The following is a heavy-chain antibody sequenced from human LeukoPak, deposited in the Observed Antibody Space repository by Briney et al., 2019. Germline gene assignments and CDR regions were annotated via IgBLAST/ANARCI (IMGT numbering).Heavy chain of an antibody. CDR2: IRYDGSNK. CDR1: GFTFSSYG. CDR3: ARDGPAHHQQWLVGGAFDI. D-gene: IGHD6-19*01. Sequence: PGGSLRLSCAASGFTFSSYGMHWVRQAPGKGLEWVAFIRYDGSNKYYADSVKGRFTISRDNSKNTLYLQMNSLRAEDTAVYYCARDGPAHHQQWLVGGAFDIWGQGTMVTVSS. V-gene: IGHV3-30*02. J-gene: IGHJ3*02.